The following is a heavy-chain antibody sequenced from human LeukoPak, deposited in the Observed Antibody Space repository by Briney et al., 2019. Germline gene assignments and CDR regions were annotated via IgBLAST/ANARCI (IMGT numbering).Heavy chain of an antibody. CDR2: ISGSGTSI. V-gene: IGHV3-11*01. CDR3: ARDLNHIRGITNWFDP. D-gene: IGHD3-10*01. CDR1: GFTFSDYY. J-gene: IGHJ5*02. Sequence: GGSLRLSCAASGFTFSDYYMSWIRQAPGKGLEWLSYISGSGTSIYYADSVKGRFTISRDNAKNSLYLRIHSLRAEDTAVYYCARDLNHIRGITNWFDPWGQGTLVTVSS.